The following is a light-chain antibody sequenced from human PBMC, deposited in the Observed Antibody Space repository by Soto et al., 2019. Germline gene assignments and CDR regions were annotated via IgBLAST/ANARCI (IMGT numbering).Light chain of an antibody. CDR1: QSISTW. Sequence: DIQMTQSPSTLSASVGDRVTITCRASQSISTWLAWYQQKPGKAPQVLIYQASSLQSGVPSRFSGSGSGPEFTLTISSLQPDDFATYYCQQYYTSSWTFGQGTKVEI. CDR2: QAS. CDR3: QQYYTSSWT. V-gene: IGKV1-5*03. J-gene: IGKJ1*01.